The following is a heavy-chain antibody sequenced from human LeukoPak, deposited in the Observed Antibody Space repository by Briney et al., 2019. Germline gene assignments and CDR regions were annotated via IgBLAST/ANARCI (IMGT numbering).Heavy chain of an antibody. CDR1: GFTFGDYA. V-gene: IGHV3-49*03. D-gene: IGHD4-17*01. Sequence: GGSLRLSCTASGFTFGDYAMSWFRQAPGRGLEWVGFIRSKAYGGTTEYAASVKGRFTISRDDSKSIAYLQMNSLKTEDTAVYYCSSPRGEWLYGDYTRTGYYYGMDVWGQGTTVTVSS. CDR2: IRSKAYGGTT. J-gene: IGHJ6*02. CDR3: SSPRGEWLYGDYTRTGYYYGMDV.